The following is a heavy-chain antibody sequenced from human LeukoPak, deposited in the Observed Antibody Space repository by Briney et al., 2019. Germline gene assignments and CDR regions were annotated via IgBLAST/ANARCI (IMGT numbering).Heavy chain of an antibody. CDR2: ISGDGGST. CDR1: VFTFDNYA. V-gene: IGHV3-43*02. CDR3: ARDSQEFFQH. Sequence: PGGSLRLSCAASVFTFDNYAIHWVRQAPGRGLEWVPLISGDGGSTYYADSMKGRFTISRDNSKNSLYLQMNSLRTEDTALYYCARDSQEFFQHWGQGTLVTVSS. J-gene: IGHJ1*01.